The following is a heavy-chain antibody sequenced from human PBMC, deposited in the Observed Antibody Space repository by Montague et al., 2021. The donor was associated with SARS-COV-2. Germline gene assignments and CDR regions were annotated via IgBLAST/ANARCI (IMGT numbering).Heavy chain of an antibody. J-gene: IGHJ6*02. CDR2: INHSGST. Sequence: SETLSLTCAVYGGSFSGYYWSWIRQPPGKGLEWIGEINHSGSTNYNPSLKNRVNISVDTSKNQFSLKLSSVTAADTAVYYFAIIRYYGSGTSLGMDVWGQGTTVTVSS. CDR1: GGSFSGYY. V-gene: IGHV4-34*01. CDR3: AIIRYYGSGTSLGMDV. D-gene: IGHD3-10*01.